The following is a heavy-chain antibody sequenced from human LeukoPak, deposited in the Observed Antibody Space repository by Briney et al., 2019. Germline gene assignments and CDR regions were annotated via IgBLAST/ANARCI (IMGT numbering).Heavy chain of an antibody. J-gene: IGHJ4*02. CDR1: GGSFSGYY. CDR2: INHSGST. D-gene: IGHD3-16*02. CDR3: ARRHDTYYDYVWGSYRYFDY. Sequence: SETLSLTCAVYGGSFSGYYWSWIRQPPGKGLEWIGEINHSGSTNYNPSLKSRVTISVDTSKNQFSLKLSSVTAADTAVYYCARRHDTYYDYVWGSYRYFDYWGQGTLVTVSS. V-gene: IGHV4-34*01.